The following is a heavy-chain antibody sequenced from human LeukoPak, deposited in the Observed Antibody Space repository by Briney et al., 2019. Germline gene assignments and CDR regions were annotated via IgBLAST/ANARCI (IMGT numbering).Heavy chain of an antibody. CDR3: AADPYYYGSGSYYPNPPAY. CDR2: IVVGSGNT. D-gene: IGHD3-10*01. CDR1: GFTFTSSA. J-gene: IGHJ4*02. Sequence: GTSVKDSCKASGFTFTSSAMQWVRQARGQRLEWIGWIVVGSGNTNYAQKFQERVTITRDMSTSTAYMELSSLRSEDTAVYYCAADPYYYGSGSYYPNPPAYWGQGTLVTVSS. V-gene: IGHV1-58*02.